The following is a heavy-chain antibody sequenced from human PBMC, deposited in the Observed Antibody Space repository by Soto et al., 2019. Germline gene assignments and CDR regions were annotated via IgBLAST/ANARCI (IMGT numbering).Heavy chain of an antibody. V-gene: IGHV3-30*18. D-gene: IGHD6-13*01. CDR3: AKDPYSSSWTYYYYYYGMDV. Sequence: QVQLVESGGGVVQPGRSLRLSCAASGFTFSSYGMHWVRQAPGKGLEWVAVISYDGSNKYYADSVKGRFTISRDNSKNTLYLQMNSLRAEDTAVYYCAKDPYSSSWTYYYYYYGMDVWGQGTTVTVSS. CDR1: GFTFSSYG. J-gene: IGHJ6*02. CDR2: ISYDGSNK.